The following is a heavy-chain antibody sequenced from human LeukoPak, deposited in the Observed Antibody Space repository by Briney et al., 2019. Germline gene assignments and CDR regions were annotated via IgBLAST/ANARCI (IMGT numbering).Heavy chain of an antibody. D-gene: IGHD1-1*01. CDR3: ARERDGNFDY. J-gene: IGHJ4*02. V-gene: IGHV4-34*01. CDR1: GGSISSYY. Sequence: TSETLSLTCTVSGGSISSYYWSWIRQPPGKGLEWIGEINHSGSTNYNPSLKSRVTISVDTSKNQFSLKLSSVTAADTAVYYCARERDGNFDYWGQGTLVTVSS. CDR2: INHSGST.